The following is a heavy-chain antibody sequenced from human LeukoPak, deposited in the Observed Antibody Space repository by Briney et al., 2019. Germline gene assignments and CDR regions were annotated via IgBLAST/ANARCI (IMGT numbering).Heavy chain of an antibody. D-gene: IGHD6-13*01. CDR1: GGSFSGYY. CDR2: INDSGST. J-gene: IGHJ6*03. V-gene: IGHV4-34*01. CDR3: ARGPYSSSWYYYYYYMDV. Sequence: SETLSLTCAVYGGSFSGYYWRGIRQPPGKGLEGIGEINDSGSTNYNPSLKSRVTMSVDTSKNQISLKLTSVTAADTAVYYCARGPYSSSWYYYYYYMDVWGKGTTVTVSS.